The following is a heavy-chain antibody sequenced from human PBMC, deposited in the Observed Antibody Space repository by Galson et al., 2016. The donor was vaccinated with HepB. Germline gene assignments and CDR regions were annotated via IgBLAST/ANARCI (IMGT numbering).Heavy chain of an antibody. CDR2: IQSKTDGGST. CDR1: GFTFSNAW. Sequence: SLRLSCAASGFTFSNAWMSWVRQAPGKGLEWVGRIQSKTDGGSTDYAAPVKGRFSISRDDSKNTLYLQMNSLKTEDTAMYYCATGWPVWCYGSGSSYWGQGTQVTVSS. D-gene: IGHD3-10*01. V-gene: IGHV3-15*01. J-gene: IGHJ4*02. CDR3: ATGWPVWCYGSGSSY.